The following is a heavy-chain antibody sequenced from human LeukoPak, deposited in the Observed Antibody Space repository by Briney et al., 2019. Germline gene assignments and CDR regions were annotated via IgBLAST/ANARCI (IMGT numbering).Heavy chain of an antibody. Sequence: SETLSLTCTVSGDSISRYYWSWIRQPPGKGLEWIGNVYYSGSTKYSPSLRSRVTVSVDTSKTQFSLKVTSVTAADTAVYYCARLDGLYDTNGDPFTIWGHGTMVTVSS. V-gene: IGHV4-59*08. CDR1: GDSISRYY. CDR3: ARLDGLYDTNGDPFTI. CDR2: VYYSGST. J-gene: IGHJ3*02. D-gene: IGHD3-22*01.